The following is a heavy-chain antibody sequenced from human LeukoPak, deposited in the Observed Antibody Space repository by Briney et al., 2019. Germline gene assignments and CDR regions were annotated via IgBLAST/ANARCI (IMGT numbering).Heavy chain of an antibody. D-gene: IGHD3-9*01. CDR2: INPKSGGT. Sequence: ASVKVSCKASGYTLTGYYMHWVRQAPGQGLEWMGWINPKSGGTNYAQKFQGRVTMTRDTSISTAYMELSRLRSDDTAVYYCARGYDILTYYYLDVWGKGTTVTVSS. V-gene: IGHV1-2*02. CDR1: GYTLTGYY. CDR3: ARGYDILTYYYLDV. J-gene: IGHJ6*03.